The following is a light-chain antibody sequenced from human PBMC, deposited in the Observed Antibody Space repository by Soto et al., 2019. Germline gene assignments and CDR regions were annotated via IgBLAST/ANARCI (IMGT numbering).Light chain of an antibody. CDR3: QQYGSSRFT. CDR1: QSVSSSY. V-gene: IGKV3-20*01. J-gene: IGKJ3*01. CDR2: GAS. Sequence: EMVLTQSPGTLSLSPGERATLSSRASQSVSSSYLAWYQQKPGQAPRLLIYGASSRATGIPDRFSGSGSGTDFTLTISRLEPEDFAVYYCQQYGSSRFTFGPGTKVDIK.